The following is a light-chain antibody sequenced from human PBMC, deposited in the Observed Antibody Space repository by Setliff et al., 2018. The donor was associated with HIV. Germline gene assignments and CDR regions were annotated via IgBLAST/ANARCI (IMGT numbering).Light chain of an antibody. CDR1: SSDVGSRHNY. Sequence: QFVLAQPASVSGSPGQSITITCTGTSSDVGSRHNYVSWYQQHPGKAPKLLIFDVTYRPSGVSNRFSGSKSGNTASLTISGLQDEDEADYYCCSYLSTNNYVFGTGTKVTVL. J-gene: IGLJ1*01. CDR2: DVT. V-gene: IGLV2-14*03. CDR3: CSYLSTNNYV.